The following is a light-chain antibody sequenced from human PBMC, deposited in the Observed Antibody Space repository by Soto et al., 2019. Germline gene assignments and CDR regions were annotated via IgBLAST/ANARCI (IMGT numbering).Light chain of an antibody. J-gene: IGLJ2*01. CDR1: SSDVGSYNL. CDR2: EGS. CDR3: CSYAGSRTNVV. V-gene: IGLV2-23*01. Sequence: QSALTQPASVSGSPGQSITISCTGTSSDVGSYNLVSWYQQHPGKAPKLMIYEGSKRPSGVSNRFSGSKSGNTASLTISGLQAEHEADDYCCSYAGSRTNVVFGGGTKLTVL.